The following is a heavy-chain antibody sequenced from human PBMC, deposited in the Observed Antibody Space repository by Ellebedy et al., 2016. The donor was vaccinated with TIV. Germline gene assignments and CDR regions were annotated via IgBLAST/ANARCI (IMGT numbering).Heavy chain of an antibody. Sequence: GESLKISXAASGFTFSSYWMHWVRQAPGKGLVWVSRISSEGSTTTYADSARGRFTISRDNAKNTLYLQMNSLRAEDTAVYYCARRYFDLWGRGTLVTVSS. CDR3: ARRYFDL. J-gene: IGHJ2*01. CDR2: ISSEGSTT. CDR1: GFTFSSYW. V-gene: IGHV3-74*03. D-gene: IGHD1-14*01.